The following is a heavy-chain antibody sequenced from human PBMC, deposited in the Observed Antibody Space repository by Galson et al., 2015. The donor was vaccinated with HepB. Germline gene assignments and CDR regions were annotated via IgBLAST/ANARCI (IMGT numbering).Heavy chain of an antibody. J-gene: IGHJ5*02. CDR1: SDSVSSNSAA. V-gene: IGHV6-1*01. Sequence: CAISSDSVSSNSAACNWIRQSPSTGLEWLGRTYYRSKWYNDYAVSVKSRITINPDTSKNQFSLQLNSVTPEDTAVYYCARESGMADSNWFDPWGQGTLVTVSS. D-gene: IGHD3-10*01. CDR3: ARESGMADSNWFDP. CDR2: TYYRSKWYN.